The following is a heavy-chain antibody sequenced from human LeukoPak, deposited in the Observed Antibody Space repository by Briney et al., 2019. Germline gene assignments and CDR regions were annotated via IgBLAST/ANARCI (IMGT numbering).Heavy chain of an antibody. CDR1: GFTFSSYA. CDR3: ARRALVVATSYWYFDL. D-gene: IGHD2-15*01. Sequence: GASLRLSCAASGFTFSSYAMSWVRQAPGKGLEWVSGISGSGGGTLYADSVEGRFTISRDNSQNTLYLQINSLRAEDTAVYSCARRALVVATSYWYFDLWGRGTLVTVSS. J-gene: IGHJ2*01. CDR2: ISGSGGGT. V-gene: IGHV3-23*01.